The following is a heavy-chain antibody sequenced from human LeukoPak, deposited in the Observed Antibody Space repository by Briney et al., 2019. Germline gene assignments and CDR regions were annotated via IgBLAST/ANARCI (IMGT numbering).Heavy chain of an antibody. V-gene: IGHV1-18*01. CDR2: ISAYNGNT. J-gene: IGHJ4*02. D-gene: IGHD3-10*01. CDR3: ARYYYGSGSFVPIDY. CDR1: GYTFTSYG. Sequence: GASVKVSCKASGYTFTSYGISWVRQAPGQGLEWMGWISAYNGNTNYAQKLQGRVTMTTDTSTSTAYMELRSLRSDDTAVYYCARYYYGSGSFVPIDYWGQGTLVTVSS.